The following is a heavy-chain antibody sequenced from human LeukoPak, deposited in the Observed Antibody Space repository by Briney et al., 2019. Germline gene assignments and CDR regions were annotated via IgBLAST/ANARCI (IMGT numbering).Heavy chain of an antibody. V-gene: IGHV4-34*01. Sequence: SETLSLTCAVYGGSFSGYDWSWIRQPPGKGLEWIGEIKHSGSTNYNPSLQSRVTISVDTSKNQFSMKLSSVTAADTAVYYCARMPDTAMVTLRWFDPWGQGTLVTVSS. CDR3: ARMPDTAMVTLRWFDP. J-gene: IGHJ5*02. CDR1: GGSFSGYD. CDR2: IKHSGST. D-gene: IGHD5-18*01.